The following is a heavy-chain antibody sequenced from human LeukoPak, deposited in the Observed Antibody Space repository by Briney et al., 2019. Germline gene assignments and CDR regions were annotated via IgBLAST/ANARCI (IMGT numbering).Heavy chain of an antibody. CDR2: IYYSGST. V-gene: IGHV4-59*01. Sequence: SETLSLTCTVSGGSISSYYWSWIRQPPGKGLEWIGYIYYSGSTNYNPSLKSRVTISVDTSKNQFSLKLSSVTAADTAVYYCARDHDSSGYYAYWGQGTLVTVSS. CDR3: ARDHDSSGYYAY. CDR1: GGSISSYY. J-gene: IGHJ4*02. D-gene: IGHD3-22*01.